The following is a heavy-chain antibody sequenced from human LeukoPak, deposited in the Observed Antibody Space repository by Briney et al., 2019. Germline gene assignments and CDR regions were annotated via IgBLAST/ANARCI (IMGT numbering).Heavy chain of an antibody. CDR1: GFTFSSYW. D-gene: IGHD5-18*01. V-gene: IGHV3-7*01. CDR2: IKQDGSEK. Sequence: GGSLRLSCAASGFTFSSYWMSWVRQAPGKGLEWVANIKQDGSEKYYVDSVKGRFTISRDNAKNSLYLQMNSLRAEDTAVYYCARLPVGYSYVTDAFDIWGQGTTVTVSS. CDR3: ARLPVGYSYVTDAFDI. J-gene: IGHJ3*02.